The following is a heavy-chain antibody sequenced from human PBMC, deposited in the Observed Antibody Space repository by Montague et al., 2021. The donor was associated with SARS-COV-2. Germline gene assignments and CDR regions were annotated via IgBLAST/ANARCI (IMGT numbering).Heavy chain of an antibody. Sequence: SETLSLTCSVSGASISTSTDHWAWIRQSPGKGLDWVGSFSYSDSTHYNPSLRSRVTISVDSSKNQFSLKLNSVTAADTAIYYCARRMWHVLVSVTGANWFDPWGQGTLVTVSS. J-gene: IGHJ5*02. CDR1: GASISTSTDH. CDR3: ARRMWHVLVSVTGANWFDP. V-gene: IGHV4-39*01. D-gene: IGHD5/OR15-5a*01. CDR2: FSYSDST.